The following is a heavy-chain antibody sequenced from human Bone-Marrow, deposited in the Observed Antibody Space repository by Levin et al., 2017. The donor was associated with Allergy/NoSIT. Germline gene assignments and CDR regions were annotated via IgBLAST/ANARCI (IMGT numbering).Heavy chain of an antibody. CDR2: ISGVSTYT. V-gene: IGHV3-21*01. CDR3: ASAGYTSEYFDY. J-gene: IGHJ4*02. D-gene: IGHD5-24*01. Sequence: SGGSLRLSCAASGFPFSSYSMNWVRQAPGKGLEWVSSISGVSTYTYYADSVKGRFTISRDNAKNSLYLQMNSLRAEDTAVYFCASAGYTSEYFDYWGQGTLVTVSS. CDR1: GFPFSSYS.